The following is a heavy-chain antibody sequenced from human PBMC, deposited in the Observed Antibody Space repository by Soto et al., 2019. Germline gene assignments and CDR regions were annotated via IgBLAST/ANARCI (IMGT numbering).Heavy chain of an antibody. V-gene: IGHV3-21*06. CDR1: GFTFSNAW. CDR3: ARESEDLTSNFDY. J-gene: IGHJ4*02. CDR2: ISSTTNYI. Sequence: GGSLRLSCTVSGFTFSNAWMTWVRQAPGKGLEWVSSISSTTNYIYYGDSMKGRFTISRDNAKNSLYLEMNSLRAEDTAVYYCARESEDLTSNFDYWGQGTLVTVSS.